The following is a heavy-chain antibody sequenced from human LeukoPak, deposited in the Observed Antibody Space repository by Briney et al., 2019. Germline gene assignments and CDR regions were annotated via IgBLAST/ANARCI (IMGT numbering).Heavy chain of an antibody. CDR2: ISAYNGNT. J-gene: IGHJ4*02. D-gene: IGHD3-22*01. CDR1: GYTFTSYG. CDR3: ARGLVGYYDSSGPPDY. V-gene: IGHV1-18*01. Sequence: VASVKVSCKASGYTFTSYGISWVRQAPGQGLEWMGWISAYNGNTNYAQKLQGRVTMTTDTSTSTAYMELRSLRSDDTAVYYCARGLVGYYDSSGPPDYWGQGTLVTVSS.